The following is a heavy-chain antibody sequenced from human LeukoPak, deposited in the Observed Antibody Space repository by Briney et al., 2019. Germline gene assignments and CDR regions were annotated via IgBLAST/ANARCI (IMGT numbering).Heavy chain of an antibody. J-gene: IGHJ4*02. Sequence: GGSLRLSCVVSGLTFRNYGMYWVRQAPGQGLEWMGIINPSGGSTSYAQKFQGRVTMTRDTSTSTVYMELSSLRSEDTAVYYCARRTNWAIIDYWGQGTLVTVSS. V-gene: IGHV1-46*01. CDR2: INPSGGST. D-gene: IGHD7-27*01. CDR1: GLTFRNYG. CDR3: ARRTNWAIIDY.